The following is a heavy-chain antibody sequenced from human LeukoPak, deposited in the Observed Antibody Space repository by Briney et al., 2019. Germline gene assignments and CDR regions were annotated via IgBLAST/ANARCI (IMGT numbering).Heavy chain of an antibody. Sequence: ASVKVSCKASGYTFTSYGISWVRQAPGQGLEWMGIINPSGGSTSYAQKFQGRVTMTRDTSTSTVYMELSSLRSEDTAVYYCARDPNYYDSSGYFPQWGQGTLVTVSS. V-gene: IGHV1-46*01. J-gene: IGHJ4*02. CDR1: GYTFTSYG. D-gene: IGHD3-22*01. CDR3: ARDPNYYDSSGYFPQ. CDR2: INPSGGST.